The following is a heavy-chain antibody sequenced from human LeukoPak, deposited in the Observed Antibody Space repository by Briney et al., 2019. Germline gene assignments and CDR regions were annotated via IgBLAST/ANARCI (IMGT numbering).Heavy chain of an antibody. V-gene: IGHV3-7*03. CDR2: INSDGSEG. Sequence: PGGSLRLSCAVSGFTFSGFWMSWSRQAPGKGLEWVASINSDGSEGYYADVVKGRFTISRDNAKNSLYLQINSLRAEDTAVYYCAKRFMITFGGVIAPTDYWGQGTLVTVSS. CDR3: AKRFMITFGGVIAPTDY. J-gene: IGHJ4*02. CDR1: GFTFSGFW. D-gene: IGHD3-16*02.